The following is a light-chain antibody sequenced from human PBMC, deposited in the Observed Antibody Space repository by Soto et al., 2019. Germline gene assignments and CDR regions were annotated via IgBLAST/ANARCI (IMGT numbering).Light chain of an antibody. CDR3: QQYNNWPPYT. CDR1: QSVSSN. CDR2: GAS. J-gene: IGKJ2*01. V-gene: IGKV3-15*01. Sequence: EIVMTQSPATLSVSPGERATLSCRASQSVSSNLAWYQQKPGQAPRLLIHGASTRATSIPARFSGSGSGTEFTLTISSLQSEDFAVYYWQQYNNWPPYTFGQGTKLEIK.